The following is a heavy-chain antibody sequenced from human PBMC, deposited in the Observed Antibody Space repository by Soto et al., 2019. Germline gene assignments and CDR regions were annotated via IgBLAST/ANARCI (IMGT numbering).Heavy chain of an antibody. V-gene: IGHV3-23*01. CDR3: AKDSRGYSGYDLVY. CDR1: GFTFSSYA. D-gene: IGHD5-12*01. CDR2: ISGSGGST. J-gene: IGHJ4*02. Sequence: EVQLLESGGGLVQPGGSLRLSCAASGFTFSSYAMSWVRQAPGKGLEWVSAISGSGGSTYYADSVKGRFTISRDNSKNTLYLQMNRLRAEDTAVYYCAKDSRGYSGYDLVYWGQGTLVTVSS.